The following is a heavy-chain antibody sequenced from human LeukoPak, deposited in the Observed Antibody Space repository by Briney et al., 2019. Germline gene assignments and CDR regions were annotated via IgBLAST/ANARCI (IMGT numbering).Heavy chain of an antibody. D-gene: IGHD2-15*01. CDR3: ARGRSGGRLHTVYYFDY. CDR2: IYSGGST. J-gene: IGHJ4*02. V-gene: IGHV3-53*01. Sequence: PGGSLRLSCAGSGFTFSNYAMTWVRQAPGKGLEWVSVIYSGGSTYYADSVKGRFTISRDNSKNTLYLQMNSLRAEDTAVYYCARGRSGGRLHTVYYFDYWGQGTLVTVSS. CDR1: GFTFSNYA.